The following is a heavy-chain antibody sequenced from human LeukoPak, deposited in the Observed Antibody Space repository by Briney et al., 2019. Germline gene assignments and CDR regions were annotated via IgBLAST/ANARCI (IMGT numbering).Heavy chain of an antibody. J-gene: IGHJ4*02. CDR2: IYYSGST. CDR1: GGSIRSDY. CDR3: ARAVSGRFDY. Sequence: SETLSLTCTVSGGSIRSDYWSWIRQPPGKGLEWTGYIYYSGSTNYNPSLKSRVTISVDTSKNQFSLKLSSVTAADTAIYYCARAVSGRFDYWGQGTLVTVSS. D-gene: IGHD6-19*01. V-gene: IGHV4-59*08.